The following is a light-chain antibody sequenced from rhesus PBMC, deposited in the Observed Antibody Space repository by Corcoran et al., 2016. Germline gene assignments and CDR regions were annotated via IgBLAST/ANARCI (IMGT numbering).Light chain of an antibody. J-gene: IGKJ3*01. CDR3: HQYNNSPFT. CDR2: YGS. CDR1: QDINHY. Sequence: DIQMTQSPSSLSASVGDRVTIPCRASQDINHYLSWYQQKPGQAPKPLCYYGSSLETGVPSRFSGSGSGTDYTLTISSLQPEDIATYYCHQYNNSPFTFGPGTKLHIK. V-gene: IGKV1-66*01.